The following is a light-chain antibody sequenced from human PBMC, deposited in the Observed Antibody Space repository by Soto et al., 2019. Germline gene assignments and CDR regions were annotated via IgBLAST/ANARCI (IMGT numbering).Light chain of an antibody. CDR3: QQYGSSLFT. CDR1: QSVSSKY. CDR2: GTS. V-gene: IGKV3-20*01. J-gene: IGKJ3*01. Sequence: ETVMTQSPGTLSLSPGERATLSCRASQSVSSKYLAWYRQKPGQAPRVLIYGTSIRASGVPERFSGGGSGTDFTLTITRLEPEDFAVYYCQQYGSSLFTFGPGTKVDIK.